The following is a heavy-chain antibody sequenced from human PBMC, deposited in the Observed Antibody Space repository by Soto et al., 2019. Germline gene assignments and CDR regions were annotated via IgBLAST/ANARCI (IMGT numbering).Heavy chain of an antibody. J-gene: IGHJ3*02. CDR2: INPNSGGT. V-gene: IGHV1-2*04. D-gene: IGHD6-19*01. CDR3: ASGTAVAGTKDAFDI. Sequence: ASVKVSCKASGYTFTGYYMHWVRQAPGQGLEWMGWINPNSGGTNYAQKFQGWVTMTRDTSISTAYMELSRLRSDDTAVYYCASGTAVAGTKDAFDIWGQGTMLTVSS. CDR1: GYTFTGYY.